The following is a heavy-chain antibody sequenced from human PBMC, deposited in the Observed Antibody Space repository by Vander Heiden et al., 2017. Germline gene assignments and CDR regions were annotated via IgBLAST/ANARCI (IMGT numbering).Heavy chain of an antibody. CDR1: GFTFSSYG. J-gene: IGHJ6*02. CDR3: AKARAAAGPYYYYGMDV. CDR2: ISYDGSNK. V-gene: IGHV3-30*18. Sequence: QGQLVESGGGVVQPGRSLRLSCAASGFTFSSYGMHWVRQAPGKGLEWVAVISYDGSNKYYADSVKGRFTISRDNSKNTLYLQMNSLRAEDTAVYYCAKARAAAGPYYYYGMDVWGQGTTVTVSS. D-gene: IGHD6-13*01.